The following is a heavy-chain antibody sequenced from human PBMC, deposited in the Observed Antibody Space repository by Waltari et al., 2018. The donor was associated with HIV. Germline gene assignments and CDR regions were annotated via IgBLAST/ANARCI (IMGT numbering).Heavy chain of an antibody. V-gene: IGHV1-69*04. D-gene: IGHD5-18*01. CDR2: IIPSLGIA. Sequence: QVQLVQSGAEVKKPGSSVKVSCKASGGTFSSYAISWVRQAPGQGLEWMGRIIPSLGIANYAQKFQGRVTITADKSTSTAYMELSSLRSEDTAVYYCATQTAMGYYYYGMDVWGQGTTVTVSS. CDR1: GGTFSSYA. J-gene: IGHJ6*02. CDR3: ATQTAMGYYYYGMDV.